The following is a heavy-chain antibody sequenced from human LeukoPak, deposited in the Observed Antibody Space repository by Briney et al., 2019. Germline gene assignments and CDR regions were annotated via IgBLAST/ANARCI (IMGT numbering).Heavy chain of an antibody. D-gene: IGHD4-11*01. V-gene: IGHV1-69*01. CDR3: ARNRLQSYYYYMDV. CDR2: IIPIFGTA. Sequence: ASVKVSCKXSGGTFSSYAISWVRQAPGQGLEWMGGIIPIFGTANYAQKFQGRVTITADESTSTAYMELSSLRSEDTAVYYCARNRLQSYYYYMDVWGKGTTVTVSS. J-gene: IGHJ6*03. CDR1: GGTFSSYA.